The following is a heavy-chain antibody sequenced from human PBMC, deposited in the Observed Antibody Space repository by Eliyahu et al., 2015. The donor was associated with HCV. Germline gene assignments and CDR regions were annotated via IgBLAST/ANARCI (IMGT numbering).Heavy chain of an antibody. CDR3: AKGRQSYGSAYYFDY. D-gene: IGHD3-10*01. CDR2: ISGGGGTT. J-gene: IGHJ4*02. Sequence: EVQLLESGGGLVQPGGSLGLSCAAXGFTFXNYAMSWVRQAPGKGLEXVSTISGGGGTTYYADSVRGRFTISRDNSKNTLYLQVNSLRAEDTAVYYCAKGRQSYGSAYYFDYWGQGTLVTVSS. CDR1: GFTFXNYA. V-gene: IGHV3-23*01.